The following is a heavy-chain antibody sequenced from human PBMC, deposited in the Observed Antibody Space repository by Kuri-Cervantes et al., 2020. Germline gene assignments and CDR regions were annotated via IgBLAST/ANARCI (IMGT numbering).Heavy chain of an antibody. D-gene: IGHD1/OR15-1a*01. J-gene: IGHJ1*01. CDR1: GGTFDGYY. Sequence: SETLSLTCAVYGGTFDGYYWTWVRQPPGKGLEWIGEVNHGGNTIYKPSLKSRVTISLDTSKNQFSLRLISVTAADTAVYYCASEGTRTNQYFQHWGQGTLVTVSS. CDR3: ASEGTRTNQYFQH. V-gene: IGHV4-34*01. CDR2: VNHGGNT.